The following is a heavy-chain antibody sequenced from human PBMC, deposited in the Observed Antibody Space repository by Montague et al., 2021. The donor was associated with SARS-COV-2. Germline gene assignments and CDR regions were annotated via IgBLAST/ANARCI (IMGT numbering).Heavy chain of an antibody. CDR3: ARAFVVVIAIDAFDI. CDR2: IYYSGSI. J-gene: IGHJ3*02. CDR1: GGSISSGGYY. Sequence: TLSLTCTVSGGSISSGGYYWSWIRQHPGKGLEWIGYIYYSGSIYYNPSLKSRVTISVDTSKNQLSLKLSSVTAADTAVYYCARAFVVVIAIDAFDIWGQGTMVTVSS. D-gene: IGHD2-21*01. V-gene: IGHV4-31*03.